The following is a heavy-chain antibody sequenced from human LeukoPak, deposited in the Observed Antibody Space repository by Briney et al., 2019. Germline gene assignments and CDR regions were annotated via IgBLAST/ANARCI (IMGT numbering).Heavy chain of an antibody. V-gene: IGHV3-30*01. CDR1: GFTSSTYA. J-gene: IGHJ4*02. CDR2: ISHDGNNK. D-gene: IGHD4-23*01. Sequence: GGPLRLSCEASGFTSSTYAMHWVRQAPGKGLEWLEVISHDGNNKYYADSVKGRFTISRDNSKNTVYLQMNSLRAEDAAIYYCTRVANYGGYEFDFWGQGTLVTVSS. CDR3: TRVANYGGYEFDF.